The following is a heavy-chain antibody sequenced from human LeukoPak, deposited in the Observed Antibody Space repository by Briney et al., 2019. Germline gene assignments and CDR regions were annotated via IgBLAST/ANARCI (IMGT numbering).Heavy chain of an antibody. CDR1: VGSISSYY. CDR2: IYYSGST. D-gene: IGHD3-22*01. J-gene: IGHJ5*02. V-gene: IGHV4-59*01. Sequence: PSETLSLTCTVSVGSISSYYWSWIRQPPGKGLEWIGYIYYSGSTNYNPSLKSRVTISVDTSKNQCSLKLSSVTAADTAVYYCAREDGGGYNDSSGYSNWFDPWGQGTLVTVSS. CDR3: AREDGGGYNDSSGYSNWFDP.